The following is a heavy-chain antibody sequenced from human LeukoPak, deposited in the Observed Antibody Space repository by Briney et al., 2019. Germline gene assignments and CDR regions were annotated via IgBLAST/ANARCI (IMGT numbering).Heavy chain of an antibody. Sequence: GGSLRLSCAASRFTFSSYSMNWVRQAPGKGLEWVSSISSSGSYIYYADSVKGRFTISRDNSKNTLYLQMNSLRAEDTAVYYCAREYSSGYYHDWGQGTLVTVSS. CDR2: ISSSGSYI. V-gene: IGHV3-21*01. J-gene: IGHJ4*02. D-gene: IGHD3-22*01. CDR1: RFTFSSYS. CDR3: AREYSSGYYHD.